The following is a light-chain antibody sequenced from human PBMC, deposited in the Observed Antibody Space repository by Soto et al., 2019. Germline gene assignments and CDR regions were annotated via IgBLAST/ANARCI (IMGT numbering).Light chain of an antibody. Sequence: QSVLTQPASVSGSPGQSITISCTGTSSDVGGYNYVSWYQQHPGKAPKLMIYDVNNGPSGVSNRFSGSKSGNTASLTISGLQAEDEGDYYCSSYTSSITLVFGGGTKLTVL. J-gene: IGLJ2*01. V-gene: IGLV2-14*01. CDR3: SSYTSSITLV. CDR2: DVN. CDR1: SSDVGGYNY.